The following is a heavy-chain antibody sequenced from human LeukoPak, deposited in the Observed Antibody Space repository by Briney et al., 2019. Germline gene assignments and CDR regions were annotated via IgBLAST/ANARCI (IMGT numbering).Heavy chain of an antibody. D-gene: IGHD3-16*01. V-gene: IGHV4-59*01. CDR3: ARVGGSSTFSGSPDYYYYYYMDV. Sequence: SETLSLTCPVSGGSISSYYWSWIRQPPGKGLEWIGYIYYSGSTNYNPSLKSRVTISVDTSKNQFSLKLSSVTAADTAVYYCARVGGSSTFSGSPDYYYYYYMDVWGKGTTVTVSS. CDR1: GGSISSYY. J-gene: IGHJ6*03. CDR2: IYYSGST.